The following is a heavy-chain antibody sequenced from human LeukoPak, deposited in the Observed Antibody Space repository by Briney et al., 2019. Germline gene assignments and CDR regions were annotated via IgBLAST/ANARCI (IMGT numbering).Heavy chain of an antibody. D-gene: IGHD3-22*01. V-gene: IGHV4-59*01. CDR3: ARDRYYYDSSGYSNWFDP. CDR2: IYYSGST. Sequence: SETLSLTCAVYGGSFSSYYWSWIRQPPGKGLEWIGYIYYSGSTNYNPSLKSRVTISVDTSKNQFSLKLSSVTAADTAVYYCARDRYYYDSSGYSNWFDPWGQGTLVTVSS. CDR1: GGSFSSYY. J-gene: IGHJ5*02.